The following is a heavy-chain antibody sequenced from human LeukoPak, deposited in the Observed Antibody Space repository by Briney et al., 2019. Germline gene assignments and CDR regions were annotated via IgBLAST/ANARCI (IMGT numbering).Heavy chain of an antibody. D-gene: IGHD3-22*01. CDR1: GFTFDDYG. CDR2: INWNGGST. J-gene: IGHJ5*02. V-gene: IGHV3-20*04. Sequence: GGSLRLSCAASGFTFDDYGMSWVRQAPGKGREWVSGINWNGGSTGYADSVKGRFTVSRDNAKNSLYLQMNSLRAEDTALYYCARGSGYYFSNWFDPWGQGTLVTVSS. CDR3: ARGSGYYFSNWFDP.